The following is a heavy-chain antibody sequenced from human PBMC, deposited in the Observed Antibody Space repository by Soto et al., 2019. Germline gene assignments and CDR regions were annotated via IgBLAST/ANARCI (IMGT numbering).Heavy chain of an antibody. D-gene: IGHD3-22*01. CDR1: GFTFSSYA. CDR2: ISYDGSNK. Sequence: PGGSLRLSCAASGFTFSSYAMHWVRQAPGKGLEWVAVISYDGSNKYYADSVKGRFTISRDNSKNTLYLQMNSLRAEDTAVYYCASLPDTMIVVVITDAFDIWGQGTMVTVSS. CDR3: ASLPDTMIVVVITDAFDI. J-gene: IGHJ3*02. V-gene: IGHV3-30-3*01.